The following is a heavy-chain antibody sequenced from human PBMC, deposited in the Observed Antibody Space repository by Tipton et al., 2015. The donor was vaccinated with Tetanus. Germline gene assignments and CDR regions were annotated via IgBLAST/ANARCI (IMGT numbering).Heavy chain of an antibody. CDR1: GFSFSDFY. Sequence: SLRLSCAASGFSFSDFYMSWIRQAPGRGLEWVGRIQSQPEGGSTVYGAAVKGRVTISRDNSKSTICLQMNSLQADDTAVYYCTTDSLNYYDSTGYYFYWGQGTRVTVSS. CDR3: TTDSLNYYDSTGYYFY. J-gene: IGHJ4*02. V-gene: IGHV3-15*01. CDR2: IQSQPEGGST. D-gene: IGHD3-22*01.